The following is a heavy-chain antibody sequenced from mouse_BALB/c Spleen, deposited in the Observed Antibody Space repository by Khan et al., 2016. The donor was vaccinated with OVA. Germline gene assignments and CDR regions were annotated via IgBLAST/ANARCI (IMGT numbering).Heavy chain of an antibody. V-gene: IGHV1-4*01. CDR2: INPRSGYT. Sequence: GAELARPGASVRMSCKASGYTFTSNTMHWVKQRPGQGLEWIGYINPRSGYTNYNQNFKDKATLTADKSSSTAYMQLSSLTSEDSAVDYCATRTTGYTMDYWGQGTSVTVSS. D-gene: IGHD2-14*01. CDR3: ATRTTGYTMDY. J-gene: IGHJ4*01. CDR1: GYTFTSNT.